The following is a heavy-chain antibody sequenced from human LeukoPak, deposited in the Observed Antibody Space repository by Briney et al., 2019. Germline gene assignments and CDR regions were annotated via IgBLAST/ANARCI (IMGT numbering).Heavy chain of an antibody. J-gene: IGHJ4*02. CDR2: ISGSGGST. V-gene: IGHV3-23*01. Sequence: PGGSLRLSCAASGFTFSSYAMSWVRQAPGKGLEWVSAISGSGGSTYYADSVKGRFTISRDNAKNSLYLQINSLRAEDTAVYYCAYGYFDWKPSRVYWGQGTLVTVSS. CDR3: AYGYFDWKPSRVY. CDR1: GFTFSSYA. D-gene: IGHD3-9*01.